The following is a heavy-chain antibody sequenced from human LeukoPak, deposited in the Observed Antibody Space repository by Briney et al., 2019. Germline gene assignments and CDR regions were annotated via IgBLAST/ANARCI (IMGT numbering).Heavy chain of an antibody. CDR3: ARDLLWFGESGYFDY. D-gene: IGHD3-10*01. Sequence: ASVKVSCKASGYTFTGYYMHWVRQAPGQGLEWMGWISAYNGNTNYAQKLQGRVTMTTDTSTSTAYMELRSLRSDDTAVYYCARDLLWFGESGYFDYWGQGTLVTVSS. CDR2: ISAYNGNT. J-gene: IGHJ4*02. V-gene: IGHV1-18*04. CDR1: GYTFTGYY.